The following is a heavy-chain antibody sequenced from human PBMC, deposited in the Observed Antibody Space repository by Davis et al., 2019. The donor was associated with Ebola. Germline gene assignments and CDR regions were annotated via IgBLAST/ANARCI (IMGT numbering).Heavy chain of an antibody. Sequence: PGGSLRLSCAASGFTFSSYAMSWVRQAPGKGLEWVSAISGSGGSTYYADSVKGRFTISRDNAKNSLYLQMNSLRAEDTALYYCAKDKADTAMVLDYWGQGTLVTVSS. J-gene: IGHJ4*02. D-gene: IGHD5-18*01. CDR2: ISGSGGST. CDR1: GFTFSSYA. CDR3: AKDKADTAMVLDY. V-gene: IGHV3-23*01.